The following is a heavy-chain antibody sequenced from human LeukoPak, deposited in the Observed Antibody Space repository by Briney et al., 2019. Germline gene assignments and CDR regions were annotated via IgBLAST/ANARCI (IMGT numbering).Heavy chain of an antibody. D-gene: IGHD6-13*01. CDR3: AKASPSSSWTPEYFDY. V-gene: IGHV3-23*01. Sequence: GGSLRLSCAAPGFTFSSYAMSWVRQAPGKGLEWVSAISGSGGSTYYADSVKGRFTISRDNSKNTLYLQMNSLRAEDTAVYYCAKASPSSSWTPEYFDYWGQGTLVTVSS. J-gene: IGHJ4*02. CDR1: GFTFSSYA. CDR2: ISGSGGST.